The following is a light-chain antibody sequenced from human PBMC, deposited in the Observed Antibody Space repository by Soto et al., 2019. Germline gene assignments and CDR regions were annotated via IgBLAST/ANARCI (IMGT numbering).Light chain of an antibody. CDR3: QTWDTGNPWV. V-gene: IGLV4-69*01. CDR1: SGHSNYA. CDR2: LNSDGTH. Sequence: QPVLTQSPSASASLGASVKLTCTLSSGHSNYAIAWHQQQPEKGPRYLMKLNSDGTHSKGDGIPDRFSGSSAGAERYLTISSLQSEDEADYYCQTWDTGNPWVFGGGTKLTVL. J-gene: IGLJ3*02.